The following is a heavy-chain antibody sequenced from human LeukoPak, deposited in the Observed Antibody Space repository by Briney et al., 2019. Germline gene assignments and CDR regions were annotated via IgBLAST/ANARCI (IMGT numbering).Heavy chain of an antibody. CDR1: GGSISSCY. CDR3: ARQAKSYSDYWFDP. V-gene: IGHV4-59*08. J-gene: IGHJ5*02. Sequence: SETLSLTCTVSGGSISSCYWSWIRQPPGKGLEWIGYIYYSGSTNYNPSLKSRVTISVDTSKNQFSLKLSSVTAADTAVYYCARQAKSYSDYWFDPWGQGTLVTVSS. D-gene: IGHD4-11*01. CDR2: IYYSGST.